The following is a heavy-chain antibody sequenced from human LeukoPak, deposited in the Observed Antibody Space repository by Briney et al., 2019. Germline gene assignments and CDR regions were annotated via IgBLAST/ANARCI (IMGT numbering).Heavy chain of an antibody. Sequence: ASVKVSCKASGYTFTSYYMHWVGQAPGQGLEWMGIINPSGGSTSYAQKFQGRVTMTRDTSTSTVYMELSSLRSEDTAVYYCASVNVDTASVDYWGQGTLVTVSS. CDR1: GYTFTSYY. CDR3: ASVNVDTASVDY. V-gene: IGHV1-46*01. J-gene: IGHJ4*02. CDR2: INPSGGST. D-gene: IGHD5-18*01.